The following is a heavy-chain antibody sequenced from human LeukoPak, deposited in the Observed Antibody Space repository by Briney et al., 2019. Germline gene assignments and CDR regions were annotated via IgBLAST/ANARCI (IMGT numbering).Heavy chain of an antibody. V-gene: IGHV4-61*02. CDR2: IYTSGST. J-gene: IGHJ5*02. CDR3: AREAWELLGRGWFDP. D-gene: IGHD1-26*01. Sequence: SQTLSLTCTVSGGSISSGSCYWSWIRQPAGKGLEWIGRIYTSGSTNYNPSLKSRVTISVDTSKNQFSLKLSSVTAADTAVYYCAREAWELLGRGWFDPWGQGTLVTVSS. CDR1: GGSISSGSCY.